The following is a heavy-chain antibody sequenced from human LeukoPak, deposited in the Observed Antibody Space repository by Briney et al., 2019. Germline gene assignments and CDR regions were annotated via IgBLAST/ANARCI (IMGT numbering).Heavy chain of an antibody. J-gene: IGHJ5*02. V-gene: IGHV3-53*01. Sequence: GGSLRLSCAASGFTVSSNYMSRVRQAPGKGLEWVSVIYSGGSTYYADSVKGRFTISRDNSKNTLYLQMNSLRAEDTAVYYCARVRLAAAVGGFDPWGQGTLVTVSS. D-gene: IGHD6-13*01. CDR1: GFTVSSNY. CDR3: ARVRLAAAVGGFDP. CDR2: IYSGGST.